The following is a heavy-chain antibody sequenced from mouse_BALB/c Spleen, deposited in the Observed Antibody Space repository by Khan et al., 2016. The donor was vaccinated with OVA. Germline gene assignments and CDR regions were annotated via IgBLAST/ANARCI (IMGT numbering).Heavy chain of an antibody. CDR3: ARSTYRYAFVY. Sequence: EVQLVESGPSLVKPSQTLSLTCSVTGDSITSGYWNWIRKFPDNKLEYMGYIIYTGYTYYNPSLQSRISITRHTSKNQYYLQLNSVTDEDTATYYCARSTYRYAFVYWGQGTLVTVSA. J-gene: IGHJ3*01. CDR1: GDSITSGY. CDR2: IIYTGYT. D-gene: IGHD2-12*01. V-gene: IGHV3-8*02.